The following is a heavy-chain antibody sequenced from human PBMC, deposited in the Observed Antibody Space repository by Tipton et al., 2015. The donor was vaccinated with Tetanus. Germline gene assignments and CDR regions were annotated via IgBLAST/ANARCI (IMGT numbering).Heavy chain of an antibody. V-gene: IGHV3-7*01. Sequence: GSLRLSCAASGFTFSNYWMSWVRQVPGKGLEWVGNIKPDGSGKYYVDSVKGRFTISRDSAKNSLYLQMNSLRPEDTAVYYCARYVATCTIGYWGQGSLITVSS. CDR3: ARYVATCTIGY. J-gene: IGHJ4*02. CDR2: IKPDGSGK. D-gene: IGHD2-2*01. CDR1: GFTFSNYW.